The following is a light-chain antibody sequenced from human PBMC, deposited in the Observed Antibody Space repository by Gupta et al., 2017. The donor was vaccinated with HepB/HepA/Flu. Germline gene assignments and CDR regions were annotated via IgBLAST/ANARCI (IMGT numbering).Light chain of an antibody. J-gene: IGKJ1*01. CDR2: GAS. Sequence: DIQMTQSPSSLSASVGDRVTITCRASQSINIYLSWYQQEPGKAPKLLMYGASSLQSGAPSRFSGSGSGTDFTLTISRLQPEDFATYYCQQSYNNPRTFGQGTKVEIK. V-gene: IGKV1-39*01. CDR3: QQSYNNPRT. CDR1: QSINIY.